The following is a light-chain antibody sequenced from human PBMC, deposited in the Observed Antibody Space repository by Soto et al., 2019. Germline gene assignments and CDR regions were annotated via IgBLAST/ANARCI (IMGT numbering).Light chain of an antibody. CDR2: SDY. CDR1: SSNIGSNT. CDR3: AAWDDSLNGVV. Sequence: QAVVTQPPSVSGTPGQRVTISCSGSSSNIGSNTVNWYQQLPGTAPKLLMYSDYQRPSGVPDRFSGSKSGSSASLAISGLHSEDESDYYCAAWDDSLNGVVFGGGTKLTVL. J-gene: IGLJ2*01. V-gene: IGLV1-44*01.